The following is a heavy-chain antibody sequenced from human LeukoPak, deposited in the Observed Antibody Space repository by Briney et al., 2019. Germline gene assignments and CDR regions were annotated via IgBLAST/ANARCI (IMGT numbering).Heavy chain of an antibody. CDR1: GGSISNSNYY. D-gene: IGHD3-3*01. CDR3: ARARQYYDFWSGYSQYYGMDV. J-gene: IGHJ6*02. Sequence: SETLSLTCTVSGGSISNSNYYWGWIRQPPGKGLEWIGEINHSGSTNYNPSLKSRVTISVDTSKNQFSLKLSSVTAADTAVYYCARARQYYDFWSGYSQYYGMDVWGQGTTVTVSS. CDR2: INHSGST. V-gene: IGHV4-39*07.